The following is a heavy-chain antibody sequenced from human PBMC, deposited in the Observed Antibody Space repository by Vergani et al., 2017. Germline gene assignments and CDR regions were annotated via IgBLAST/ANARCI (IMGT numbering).Heavy chain of an antibody. Sequence: VLLVESGGGVVQPGRSLRLSCAGSGFTLSSHAMHWVRQAPGKGLEWVAFIWYDGSKEYYADSVKGRFTISRDNSKNTLYLQMNSLRAEDTAVYYCAKSTHCSSTSCYIPPFDYWGQGTLVTVSS. CDR1: GFTLSSHA. J-gene: IGHJ4*02. CDR2: IWYDGSKE. CDR3: AKSTHCSSTSCYIPPFDY. D-gene: IGHD2-2*02. V-gene: IGHV3-33*06.